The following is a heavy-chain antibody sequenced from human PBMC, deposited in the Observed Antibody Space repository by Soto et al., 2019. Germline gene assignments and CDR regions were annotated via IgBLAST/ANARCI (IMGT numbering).Heavy chain of an antibody. CDR2: IKQDGSEK. Sequence: GGSLRLSCEASGLVLSSFWMSWVRQAPGKGLEWVAYIKQDGSEKYYVDSVKGRFTISRDNPKSSLYLQMNNLRAEDTAVYYCARGHKGLEVWGQGTTVTVSS. J-gene: IGHJ6*02. CDR3: ARGHKGLEV. V-gene: IGHV3-7*01. CDR1: GLVLSSFW.